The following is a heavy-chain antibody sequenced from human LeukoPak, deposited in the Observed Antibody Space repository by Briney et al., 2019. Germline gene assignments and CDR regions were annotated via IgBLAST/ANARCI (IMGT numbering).Heavy chain of an antibody. J-gene: IGHJ4*02. Sequence: KPGGSLRLSCAASGFIFSDHYMSWIRQAPGKGLEWLSYSSSSGNTTQYADSVRGRFTISRDNAKNSLFLQMNSLRVEDTAIYYCASDGTSSWYFDSWGQGTLVTVAS. CDR1: GFIFSDHY. V-gene: IGHV3-11*01. CDR2: SSSSGNTT. CDR3: ASDGTSSWYFDS. D-gene: IGHD6-13*01.